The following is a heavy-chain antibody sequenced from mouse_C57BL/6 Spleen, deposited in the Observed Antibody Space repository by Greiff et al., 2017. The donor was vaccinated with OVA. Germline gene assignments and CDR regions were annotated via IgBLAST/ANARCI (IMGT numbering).Heavy chain of an antibody. J-gene: IGHJ4*01. CDR1: GYTFTDYY. CDR3: ARRDYYGSSHAMDY. D-gene: IGHD1-1*01. Sequence: EVKLQQSGPELVKPGASVKISCKASGYTFTDYYMNWVKQSHGKSLEWIGDINPNNGGTSYNQKFKGKATLTVDKSSSTAYMELRSLTSEDSAVYYCARRDYYGSSHAMDYWGQGTSVTVSS. CDR2: INPNNGGT. V-gene: IGHV1-26*01.